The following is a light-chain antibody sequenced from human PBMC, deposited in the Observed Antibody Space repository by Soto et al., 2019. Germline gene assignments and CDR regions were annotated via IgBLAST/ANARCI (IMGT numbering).Light chain of an antibody. Sequence: EIVLTQSPGTLSMSPGERATLSCRASQRISSSNLAWYQRKPGQAPRLLIYGASSRATGIPDRFSGSGSGTDFTLTISRLEPEDFAVYYCQQYGRSPSTCGQGTKVEIK. V-gene: IGKV3-20*01. CDR1: QRISSSN. J-gene: IGKJ1*01. CDR3: QQYGRSPST. CDR2: GAS.